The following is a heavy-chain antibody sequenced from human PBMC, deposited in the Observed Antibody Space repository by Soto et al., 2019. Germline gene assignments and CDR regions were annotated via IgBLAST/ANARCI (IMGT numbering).Heavy chain of an antibody. CDR1: GGTFSSYA. D-gene: IGHD3-16*01. J-gene: IGHJ3*02. CDR3: ARGGITFGGVISDAFDI. CDR2: IIPIFGTA. V-gene: IGHV1-69*13. Sequence: SVKVSCKASGGTFSSYAISWVRQAPGQGLEWMGGIIPIFGTANYAQKFQGRVTITADESTSTAYMELSSLRSEDTAVYYCARGGITFGGVISDAFDIWGQGTMVTVSS.